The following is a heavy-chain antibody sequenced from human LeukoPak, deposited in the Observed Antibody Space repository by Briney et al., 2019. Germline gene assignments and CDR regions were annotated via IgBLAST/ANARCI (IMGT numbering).Heavy chain of an antibody. CDR1: GGSISSGGYY. CDR3: AREGIGYCSGGSCYSTYDH. V-gene: IGHV4-31*03. Sequence: SETLSLTCTVSGGSISSGGYYWSWIRQHPGKGLEWIGYIYYSGSTYYNPSLKSRVTISVDTSKNQFSLKLSSVTAADTAVYYCAREGIGYCSGGSCYSTYDHWGQGTLVTVSS. CDR2: IYYSGST. D-gene: IGHD2-15*01. J-gene: IGHJ4*02.